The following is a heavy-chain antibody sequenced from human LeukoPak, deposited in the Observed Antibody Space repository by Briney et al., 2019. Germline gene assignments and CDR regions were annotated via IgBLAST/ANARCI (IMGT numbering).Heavy chain of an antibody. Sequence: GGSLRLSCAASGFTFSSYSMNWIRQAPGKGLEWVSSISSSSSYIYYADSVKGRFTISRDNAKNSLYLQMNSLRAEDTAVYYCARDLFPPHDYGDYPIGYWGQGTLVTVSS. J-gene: IGHJ4*02. V-gene: IGHV3-21*01. D-gene: IGHD4-17*01. CDR3: ARDLFPPHDYGDYPIGY. CDR1: GFTFSSYS. CDR2: ISSSSSYI.